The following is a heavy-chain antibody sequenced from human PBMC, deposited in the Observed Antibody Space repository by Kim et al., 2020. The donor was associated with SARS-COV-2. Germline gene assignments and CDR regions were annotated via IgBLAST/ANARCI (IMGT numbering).Heavy chain of an antibody. V-gene: IGHV3-30*03. CDR1: GFTFSRHV. Sequence: GGSLRLSCAASGFTFSRHVMHWVRQAPGKGLEWVALISYEGSTQEYTDSVKGRFTVSRDNSKNTLFLQMNSLRPEDTAVYYCARNLVGDTGLGAWGQGTLVTVSS. J-gene: IGHJ5*02. CDR3: ARNLVGDTGLGA. D-gene: IGHD1-26*01. CDR2: ISYEGSTQ.